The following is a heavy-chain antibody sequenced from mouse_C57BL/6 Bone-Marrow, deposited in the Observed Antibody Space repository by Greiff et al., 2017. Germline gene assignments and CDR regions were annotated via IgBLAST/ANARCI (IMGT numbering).Heavy chain of an antibody. Sequence: QVQLQQSGAELVRPGTSVKMSCKASGYTFTNYWIGWAKQRPGHGLEWIGDIYPGGGYTNYNEKFKGKATLTAAKSSSTAYMQFSSLTSEDSDIYYCARLAGLIRYAMDYWGQGTSVTVSA. CDR1: GYTFTNYW. V-gene: IGHV1-63*01. CDR3: ARLAGLIRYAMDY. CDR2: IYPGGGYT. D-gene: IGHD2-2*01. J-gene: IGHJ4*01.